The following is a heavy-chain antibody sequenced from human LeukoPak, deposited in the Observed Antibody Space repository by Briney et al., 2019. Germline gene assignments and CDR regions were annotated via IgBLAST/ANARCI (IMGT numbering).Heavy chain of an antibody. CDR3: ARMGYYDSSGSYYPWYFDY. Sequence: GESLKISCKGSGYSFTSYWIGWVRQMPGKGLEWMGIIYPGDSDTRYSPSFQGQVTISADKSISTAYLQWSSLKASDTAMYYCARMGYYDSSGSYYPWYFDYWGQGTLVTVSS. V-gene: IGHV5-51*01. J-gene: IGHJ4*02. D-gene: IGHD3-22*01. CDR1: GYSFTSYW. CDR2: IYPGDSDT.